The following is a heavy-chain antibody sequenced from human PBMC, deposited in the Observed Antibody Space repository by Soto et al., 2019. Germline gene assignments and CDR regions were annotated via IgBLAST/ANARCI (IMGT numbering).Heavy chain of an antibody. Sequence: GSLRLSCAASGFTFNGYEMTWVRQAPGKGLEWVSYISGTGITRYYADSVKGRFTISRDNAKNSLYLQMNSLRAEDTAVYFCATYRWGSSIDYWGQGTLVTVSS. V-gene: IGHV3-48*03. J-gene: IGHJ4*02. CDR1: GFTFNGYE. CDR3: ATYRWGSSIDY. CDR2: ISGTGITR. D-gene: IGHD3-16*01.